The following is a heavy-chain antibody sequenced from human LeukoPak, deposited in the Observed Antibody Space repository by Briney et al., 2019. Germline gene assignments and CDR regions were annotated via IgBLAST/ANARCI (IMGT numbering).Heavy chain of an antibody. CDR3: ARELIFSWFGP. D-gene: IGHD3-9*01. CDR1: GFTFSSYW. J-gene: IGHJ5*02. CDR2: IKQDGSEK. Sequence: GGSLRLSCAASGFTFSSYWMRWVRQAPGKGLEWVANIKQDGSEKYYVDSVKGRFTISRKNAKNSLYLQMNSLRDEDTAVYYCARELIFSWFGPWGQGNLVTVSP. V-gene: IGHV3-7*01.